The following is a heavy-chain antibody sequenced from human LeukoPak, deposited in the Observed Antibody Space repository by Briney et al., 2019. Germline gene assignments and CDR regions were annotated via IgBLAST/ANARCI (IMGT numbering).Heavy chain of an antibody. CDR2: IKSKTDGGTT. J-gene: IGHJ4*02. V-gene: IGHV3-15*01. CDR3: ARVYLERLTAGYFDH. CDR1: GFTFSNAW. Sequence: GGSLRLSCAASGFTFSNAWMSWVRQAPGKGLEWVGRIKSKTDGGTTDYAAPVKGGFTISRDDSKNTLYLQMNSLRDDDSAAYFCARVYLERLTAGYFDHWGQGTQVTVSP. D-gene: IGHD2-8*01.